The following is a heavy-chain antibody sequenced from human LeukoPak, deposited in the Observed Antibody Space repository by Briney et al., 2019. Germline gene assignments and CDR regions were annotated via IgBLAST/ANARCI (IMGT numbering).Heavy chain of an antibody. CDR3: ARVERYSSSWYSRPNYFDY. V-gene: IGHV1-18*01. J-gene: IGHJ4*02. D-gene: IGHD6-13*01. CDR2: ISAYNGNT. CDR1: GYTFTSYG. Sequence: ALVKVSCKASGYTFTSYGISWVRQAPGQGLEWMGWISAYNGNTNYAQKLQGRVTMTTDTSTSTAYMELRSLRSDDTAVYYCARVERYSSSWYSRPNYFDYWGQGTLVSVSS.